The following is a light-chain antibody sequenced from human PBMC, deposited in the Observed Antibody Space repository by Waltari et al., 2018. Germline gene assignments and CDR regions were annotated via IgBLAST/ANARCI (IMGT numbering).Light chain of an antibody. J-gene: IGKJ5*01. CDR3: LQQKSYPIT. V-gene: IGKV1D-17*01. CDR2: VAY. Sequence: NIQMTQTPSAMSASVGDRVTITCRARQGITYFLVWFQQKPGKVPKHLIYVAYSFHGGVPSRFSGSGSGTEFTLTFSTLPPEDFATCYCLQQKSYPITFGQGTRLEIK. CDR1: QGITYF.